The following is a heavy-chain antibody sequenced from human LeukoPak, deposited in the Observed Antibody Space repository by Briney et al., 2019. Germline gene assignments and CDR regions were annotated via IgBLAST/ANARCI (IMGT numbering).Heavy chain of an antibody. Sequence: PGGSLRLSCAASGFTFRTYAMSWVRQAPGKGLEWVSTVSGSGGSTYYADSVKGRFTISRDNSKNTLYLQVNSLRVEDTAVYYCVRDAGNWIGNYYFDYWGQGTLVTVSS. CDR2: VSGSGGST. CDR3: VRDAGNWIGNYYFDY. J-gene: IGHJ4*02. D-gene: IGHD1-1*01. CDR1: GFTFRTYA. V-gene: IGHV3-23*01.